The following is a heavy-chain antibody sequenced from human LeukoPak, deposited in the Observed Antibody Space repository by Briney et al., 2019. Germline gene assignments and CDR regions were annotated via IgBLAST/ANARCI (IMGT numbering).Heavy chain of an antibody. CDR1: RGSISSSSYY. V-gene: IGHV4-39*01. D-gene: IGHD3-22*01. Sequence: PSETLSLTRTVSRGSISSSSYYWGWIRQPPGKGLEWIGSIYYSGSTYYNPSLKSRVTISVDTSKNQFSLKLSSVTAADTAVYYCARFPRSRYYYDSSGLYWGQGTLVTVSS. J-gene: IGHJ4*02. CDR3: ARFPRSRYYYDSSGLY. CDR2: IYYSGST.